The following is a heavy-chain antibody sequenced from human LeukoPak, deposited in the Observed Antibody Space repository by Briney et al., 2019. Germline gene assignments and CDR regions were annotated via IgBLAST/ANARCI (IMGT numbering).Heavy chain of an antibody. D-gene: IGHD2-2*01. CDR3: TTGAGYCSSTSCYRAHDY. CDR2: IKSKTDGGTT. CDR1: GFTFSNAW. J-gene: IGHJ4*02. Sequence: GGSLRLSCAASGFTFSNAWMSWVRQAPGKGLEWLGRIKSKTDGGTTDYAAPVKGRFTISRDDSKNTLYLQMNSLKTEDTAVYYCTTGAGYCSSTSCYRAHDYWGQGTLVTVSS. V-gene: IGHV3-15*01.